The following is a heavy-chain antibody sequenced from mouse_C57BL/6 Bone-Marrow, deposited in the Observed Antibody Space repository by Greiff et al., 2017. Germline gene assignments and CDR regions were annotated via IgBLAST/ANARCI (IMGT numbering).Heavy chain of an antibody. Sequence: QVQLQQSGPGLVQPSQSLSITCTVSGFSLTSYGVHWVRQSPGKGLEWLGVIWRGGSTDYNAAFMSRLSTTTDNSKSQVFLKMNNLQADDTAIYYCAKDSSLYVDYWGQGTTLTVSS. CDR1: GFSLTSYG. CDR2: IWRGGST. CDR3: AKDSSLYVDY. J-gene: IGHJ2*01. D-gene: IGHD3-2*01. V-gene: IGHV2-5*01.